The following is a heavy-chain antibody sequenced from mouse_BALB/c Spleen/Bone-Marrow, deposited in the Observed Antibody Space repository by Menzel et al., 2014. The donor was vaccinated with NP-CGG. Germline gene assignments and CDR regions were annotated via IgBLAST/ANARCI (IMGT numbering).Heavy chain of an antibody. CDR3: ARKGLYYGYEGFAY. CDR1: GYTFTDYN. CDR2: INPNNAGI. J-gene: IGHJ3*01. D-gene: IGHD2-2*01. V-gene: IGHV1-18*01. Sequence: DVKLVESGPELVKPGASVKIPCKASGYTFTDYNMDWVKQSHGKSLEWIGHINPNNAGIIYNQKFKGKATLTVDKSSSTAYMELRSLTSEDTAVYYCARKGLYYGYEGFAYWGQGTLVTVSA.